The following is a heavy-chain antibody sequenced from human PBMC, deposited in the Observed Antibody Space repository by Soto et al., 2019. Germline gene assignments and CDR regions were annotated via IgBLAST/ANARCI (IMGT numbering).Heavy chain of an antibody. V-gene: IGHV1-3*01. CDR1: GYTFTTYP. CDR3: GRAPSALVANFFDS. CDR2: INAGNGDT. J-gene: IGHJ4*02. D-gene: IGHD2-15*01. Sequence: GASVKVSCKASGYTFTTYPIHWVRQAPGQSLEWMGYINAGNGDTKSSQKFQGRVTITRDTSASTVYMELRSLRSEDTAVYYCGRAPSALVANFFDSWGQGTPVTVSS.